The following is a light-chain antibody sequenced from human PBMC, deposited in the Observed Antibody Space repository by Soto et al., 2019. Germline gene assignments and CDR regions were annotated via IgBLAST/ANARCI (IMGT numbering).Light chain of an antibody. Sequence: DIQMTQSPSSLSASVGDRVTITCRASQDISNYLAWYQQKPGKVPKVLIYDASTLQTGVQSRFSGSGFGTNFTLTNNSPQAWGCATYYCQKYNSAPNTFGRGTRLEIK. CDR1: QDISNY. CDR3: QKYNSAPNT. J-gene: IGKJ2*01. V-gene: IGKV1-27*01. CDR2: DAS.